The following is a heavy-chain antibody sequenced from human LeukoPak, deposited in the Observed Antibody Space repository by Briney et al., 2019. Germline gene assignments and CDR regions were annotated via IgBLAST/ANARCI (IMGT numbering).Heavy chain of an antibody. CDR1: GLNLSSRW. J-gene: IGHJ4*02. V-gene: IGHV3-7*03. CDR2: IKEDGSEK. D-gene: IGHD3-3*01. CDR3: ARGPRALRFSASTPFDY. Sequence: GGSLRLSCAASGLNLSSRWMNWGREAPGQGLEWGASIKEDGSEKHYVDSVKGRFTISRDNGKNSLYLNMNTLRAEDTAAYYCARGPRALRFSASTPFDYWGQGTLVTVSS.